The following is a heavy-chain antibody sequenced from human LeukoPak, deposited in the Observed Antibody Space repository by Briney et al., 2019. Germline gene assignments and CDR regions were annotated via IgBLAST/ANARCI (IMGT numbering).Heavy chain of an antibody. V-gene: IGHV4-59*08. Sequence: SETLSLTCAVSGGSIRNDYWSWIRQPPGKGLEWIAYINYSGSTNYNPSLESRVTISVDTSKNLFSLKFTSVTAADTAVYYCARHRPGERRFDPWGQGTLVTVSS. J-gene: IGHJ5*02. CDR2: INYSGST. CDR1: GGSIRNDY. CDR3: ARHRPGERRFDP. D-gene: IGHD3-16*01.